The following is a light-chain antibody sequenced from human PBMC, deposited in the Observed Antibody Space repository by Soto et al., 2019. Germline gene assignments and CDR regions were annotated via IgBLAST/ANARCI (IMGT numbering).Light chain of an antibody. CDR2: RND. Sequence: QSVLPQPPSASGTTGQRVTISCSTSNSRSGSNYVYWYQQLPGTAPKLLIYRNDQRPSGVPDRFSGSKSGTSASLAISGLRSEDEADYFCAKWDKCTRFSVFATWRKVTVL. CDR1: NSRSGSNY. J-gene: IGLJ1*01. V-gene: IGLV1-47*01. CDR3: AKWDKCTRFSV.